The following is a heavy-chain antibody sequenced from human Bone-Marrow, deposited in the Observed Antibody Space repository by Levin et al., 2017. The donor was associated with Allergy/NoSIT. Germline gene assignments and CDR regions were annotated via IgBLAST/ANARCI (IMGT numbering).Heavy chain of an antibody. CDR1: GFTFSSYG. Sequence: GGSLRLSCAASGFTFSSYGMHWVRQAPGKGLEWVAVISYDGSNKYYADSVKGRFTISRDNSKNTLYLQMNSLRAEDTAVYYCAKDRHYYDSSPFDYYYGMDVWGQGTTVTVSS. J-gene: IGHJ6*02. CDR3: AKDRHYYDSSPFDYYYGMDV. D-gene: IGHD3-22*01. CDR2: ISYDGSNK. V-gene: IGHV3-30*18.